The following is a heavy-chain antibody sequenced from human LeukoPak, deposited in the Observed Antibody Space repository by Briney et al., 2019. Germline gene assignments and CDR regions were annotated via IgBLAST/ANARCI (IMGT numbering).Heavy chain of an antibody. Sequence: GGSLRLSCAASGFTFSSHSMNWVRQAPGKGLEWVSYISSSSSTIYYADSVKGRFTISRDNAKNSLYLQMNSLRAEDTAVYYCARDHAEGAWDYWGQGTLVTVSS. CDR1: GFTFSSHS. CDR2: ISSSSSTI. D-gene: IGHD3-16*01. J-gene: IGHJ4*02. CDR3: ARDHAEGAWDY. V-gene: IGHV3-48*01.